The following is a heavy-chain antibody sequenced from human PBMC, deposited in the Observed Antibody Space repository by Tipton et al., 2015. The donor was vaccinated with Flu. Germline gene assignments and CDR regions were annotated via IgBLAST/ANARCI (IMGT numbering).Heavy chain of an antibody. J-gene: IGHJ6*02. V-gene: IGHV4-31*02. CDR2: IFYSGST. Sequence: LRLSCTVSGGSISSGGAFWSWIRQYPGKGLEWIGCIFYSGSTYYNPSLRSRVTISVETTQNQFSLRLNSVTAADTAMYFCTRDQGFGGGLAYDYYAVDIWGQGTTVTVSS. CDR1: GGSISSGGAF. D-gene: IGHD3-10*01. CDR3: TRDQGFGGGLAYDYYAVDI.